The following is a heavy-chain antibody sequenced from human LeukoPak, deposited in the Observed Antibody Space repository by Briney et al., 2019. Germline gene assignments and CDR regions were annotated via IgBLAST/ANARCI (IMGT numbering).Heavy chain of an antibody. CDR2: IYYSGYT. CDR1: GGSISSYY. D-gene: IGHD3-10*01. J-gene: IGHJ6*03. Sequence: SETLSLTCTVSGGSISSYYWSWIRQPPGKGLEWIGYIYYSGYTNYNPSLKSRVTISVDTSKNQFSLKLSSVTAADTAVYYCARTTMVRGTYYMDVWGKGTTVTISS. V-gene: IGHV4-59*01. CDR3: ARTTMVRGTYYMDV.